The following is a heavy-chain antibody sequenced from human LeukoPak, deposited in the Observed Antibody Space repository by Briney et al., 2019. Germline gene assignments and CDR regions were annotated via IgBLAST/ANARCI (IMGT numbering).Heavy chain of an antibody. CDR1: GGSISSSSYY. V-gene: IGHV4-39*07. D-gene: IGHD3-22*01. J-gene: IGHJ4*02. CDR2: IYYSGST. CDR3: AREDSSGYYYFDY. Sequence: SETLSLTCTVSGGSISSSSYYWGWIRQPPGKGLEWIGSIYYSGSTKYNPSLKSRVTISVDTSKNQFSLKLSSVTAADTAVYYCAREDSSGYYYFDYWGQGTLVTVSS.